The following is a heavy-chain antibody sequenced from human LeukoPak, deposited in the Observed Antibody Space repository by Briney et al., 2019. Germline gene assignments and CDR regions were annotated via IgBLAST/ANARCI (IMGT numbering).Heavy chain of an antibody. V-gene: IGHV3-23*01. Sequence: GGSLRLSCAASGFTFRSYAMSWVRQAPGKGLEWVSAISGSGNRTYYADSVKGRFTISRDNAKNSLYLQMNSLRAEDTAVYYCARDLVYEGGYWGQGTLVTVSS. D-gene: IGHD5/OR15-5a*01. CDR2: ISGSGNRT. CDR1: GFTFRSYA. J-gene: IGHJ4*02. CDR3: ARDLVYEGGY.